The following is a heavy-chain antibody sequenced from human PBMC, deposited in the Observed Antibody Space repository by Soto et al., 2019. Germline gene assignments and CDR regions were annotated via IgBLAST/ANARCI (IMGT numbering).Heavy chain of an antibody. V-gene: IGHV4-59*01. CDR2: IYYSGST. CDR3: ARDRAGVGAAADTGLVGYYYYYMDV. J-gene: IGHJ6*03. D-gene: IGHD6-13*01. CDR1: GGSISSYY. Sequence: SETLSLTCTVSGGSISSYYWSWIRQPPGKGLEWIGYIYYSGSTNYNPSLKSRVTISVDTSKNQFSLKLSSVTAADTAVYYCARDRAGVGAAADTGLVGYYYYYMDVRGKGTTVTVSS.